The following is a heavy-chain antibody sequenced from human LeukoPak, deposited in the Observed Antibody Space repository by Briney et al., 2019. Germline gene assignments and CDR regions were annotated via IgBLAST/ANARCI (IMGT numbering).Heavy chain of an antibody. V-gene: IGHV4-59*12. CDR2: IYYSGSS. CDR1: GGSISSYY. Sequence: SETLSLTCTVSGGSISSYYWSWIRQPPGKGLEWIGNIYYSGSSNYNPSLKSRVTMSVDTSKNQFSLKLSSVTAADTAVYYCARTVGYGGPRFDYWGQGTLVTVSS. D-gene: IGHD4-23*01. J-gene: IGHJ4*02. CDR3: ARTVGYGGPRFDY.